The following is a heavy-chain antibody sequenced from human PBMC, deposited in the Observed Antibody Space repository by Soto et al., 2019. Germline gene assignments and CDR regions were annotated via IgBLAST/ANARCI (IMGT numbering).Heavy chain of an antibody. CDR2: VNPISGNT. V-gene: IGHV1-8*01. CDR1: GYSFTKYD. Sequence: QEQLEQSGAEVKKPGASVKVSCKASGYSFTKYDFNWVRQATGQGLEWLGWVNPISGNTENAQNFSSRITLTVNSSTTTAFTELSSLRSGDTAIYYCATSRINMIRGVFYYGLDVWGHGTTVTVSS. D-gene: IGHD3-10*01. J-gene: IGHJ6*02. CDR3: ATSRINMIRGVFYYGLDV.